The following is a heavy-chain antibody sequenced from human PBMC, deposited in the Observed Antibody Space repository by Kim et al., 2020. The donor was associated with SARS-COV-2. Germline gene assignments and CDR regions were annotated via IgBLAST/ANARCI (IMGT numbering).Heavy chain of an antibody. J-gene: IGHJ4*02. Sequence: GGSLRLSCEASGFSFSDYWIHWVRQAPGKGLEWVSCISPDGSVTTYADSVKGRFTISRDNTRKTLYLQMNSLRAEDTAVYYCARDMDPTVFDYWGQGTLVTVPS. CDR1: GFSFSDYW. V-gene: IGHV3-74*01. CDR3: ARDMDPTVFDY. CDR2: ISPDGSVT. D-gene: IGHD4-4*01.